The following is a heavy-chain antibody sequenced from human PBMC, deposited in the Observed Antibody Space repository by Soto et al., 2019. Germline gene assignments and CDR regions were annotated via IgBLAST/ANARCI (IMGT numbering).Heavy chain of an antibody. CDR1: GFTFSSYA. V-gene: IGHV3-23*01. CDR3: AISIGYCSGGSCFDDY. Sequence: GGSLRLSCAASGFTFSSYAMGWVRQATGKGLEWVSAISGSGGSTYYADSVKGRFTISRDNSKNTLYLQMNSLRAEDTAVYYCAISIGYCSGGSCFDDYWGQGTLVTVSS. D-gene: IGHD2-15*01. CDR2: ISGSGGST. J-gene: IGHJ4*02.